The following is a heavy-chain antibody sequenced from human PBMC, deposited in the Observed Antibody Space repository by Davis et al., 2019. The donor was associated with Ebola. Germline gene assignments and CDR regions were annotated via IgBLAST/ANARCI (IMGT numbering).Heavy chain of an antibody. Sequence: SVPVSCLTFRYTFTFTPYYMHWLLQAPAQGLEWLGLLSPNSGGTNYAQKFQGRVTMTRDTSISTAYMELSRLRTDDSAVYYCAREGPGPNYDILTGYYNRWFDPWGQGTLVTVSS. J-gene: IGHJ5*02. D-gene: IGHD3-9*01. CDR2: LSPNSGGT. CDR3: AREGPGPNYDILTGYYNRWFDP. V-gene: IGHV1-2*02. CDR1: RYTFTFTPYY.